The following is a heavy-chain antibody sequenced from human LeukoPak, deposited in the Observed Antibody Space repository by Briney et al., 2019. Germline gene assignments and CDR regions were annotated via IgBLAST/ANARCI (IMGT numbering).Heavy chain of an antibody. CDR1: GFTFSNYA. V-gene: IGHV3-23*01. D-gene: IGHD2-15*01. CDR3: AKPWSTTNVAATAFDS. CDR2: LSGSGATT. Sequence: PGGSLRLSCAASGFTFSNYAMSWVRQAPGKGLEWVSALSGSGATTYYADSVKGRFTISRDNSQNTLYLQMNSLRAEDTAVYYCAKPWSTTNVAATAFDSWGQGTLVTVSS. J-gene: IGHJ4*02.